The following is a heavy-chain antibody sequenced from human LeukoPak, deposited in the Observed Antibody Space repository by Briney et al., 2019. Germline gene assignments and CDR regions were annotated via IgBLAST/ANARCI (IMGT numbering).Heavy chain of an antibody. D-gene: IGHD1-26*01. CDR2: IYHSGST. CDR3: ARLSGGSYGY. V-gene: IGHV4-38-2*02. CDR1: GYSISSGYY. Sequence: SETLSLTCTVSGYSISSGYYWGWIRQPPGKGLEWIGSIYHSGSTYDNPSLKSRVTISVDTSKNQFSLKLSSVTAADTAVYYCARLSGGSYGYWGQGTLVTVSS. J-gene: IGHJ4*02.